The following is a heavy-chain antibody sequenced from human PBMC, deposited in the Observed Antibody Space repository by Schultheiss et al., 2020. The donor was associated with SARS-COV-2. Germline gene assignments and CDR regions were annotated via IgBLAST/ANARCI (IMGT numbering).Heavy chain of an antibody. Sequence: SETLSLTCAVYGGSFSGYYWSWIRQPPGKGLEWIGYIYYSGSTNYNPSLKSRVTISVDTSKNQFSLKLSSVTAADTAVYYCARTQLDYCFDYWGQGTLVT. V-gene: IGHV4-59*08. J-gene: IGHJ4*02. D-gene: IGHD6-6*01. CDR3: ARTQLDYCFDY. CDR1: GGSFSGYY. CDR2: IYYSGST.